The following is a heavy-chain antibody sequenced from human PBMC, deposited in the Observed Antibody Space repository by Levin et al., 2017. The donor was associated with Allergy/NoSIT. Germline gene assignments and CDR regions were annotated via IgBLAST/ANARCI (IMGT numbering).Heavy chain of an antibody. Sequence: SQTLSLPCTVSSGSISSANWYWGWFRQPPGKGLEWIGDTHYSGSTLYNPSLKSQVTMSVDTSKNQFSLKLSSVTAADTAVDSCSRRHSIPWYGGRFDPWGQGTLVTVSS. J-gene: IGHJ5*02. CDR2: THYSGST. D-gene: IGHD3-16*01. V-gene: IGHV4-39*01. CDR1: SGSISSANWY. CDR3: SRRHSIPWYGGRFDP.